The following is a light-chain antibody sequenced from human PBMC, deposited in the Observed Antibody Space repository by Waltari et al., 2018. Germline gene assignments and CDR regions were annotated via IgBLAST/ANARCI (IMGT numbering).Light chain of an antibody. CDR1: NSDIGGYNY. Sequence: QSALTQPASVSGSPGQSITISCTGTNSDIGGYNYVSWYQQPPGKAPKLMIYDVSMRPSGVSIRFSGSKSGNTASLTISGLQPDDKADYYCSSYTSRATYVFGTGTKVTVL. CDR3: SSYTSRATYV. J-gene: IGLJ1*01. CDR2: DVS. V-gene: IGLV2-14*03.